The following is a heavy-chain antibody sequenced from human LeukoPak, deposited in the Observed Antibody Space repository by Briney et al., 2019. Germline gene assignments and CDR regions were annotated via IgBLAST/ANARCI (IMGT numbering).Heavy chain of an antibody. Sequence: GGSLRLSCAASGFTFSSHEMNWVRQAPGKGLEWVSYISSSGTSIYYADTVKGRFTISRDNAKNSLYLQMNSLRAEDTAFYYCARGPYSSSWSAWFDPWGQGTLVTVSS. CDR1: GFTFSSHE. D-gene: IGHD6-13*01. CDR2: ISSSGTSI. J-gene: IGHJ5*02. CDR3: ARGPYSSSWSAWFDP. V-gene: IGHV3-48*03.